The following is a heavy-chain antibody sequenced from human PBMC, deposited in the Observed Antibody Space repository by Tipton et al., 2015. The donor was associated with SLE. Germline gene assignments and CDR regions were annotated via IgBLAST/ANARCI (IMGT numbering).Heavy chain of an antibody. Sequence: LRLSCTVSGGSISSSGYYWGWIRQPPGKGLEWIGSIYYSGSTYYNPSLKSRVTISVDTSKNQFSLKLSSVTAADTAVYYCARHDGYNQFDYWGQGTLVTVSS. CDR2: IYYSGST. CDR1: GGSISSSGYY. J-gene: IGHJ4*02. V-gene: IGHV4-39*01. CDR3: ARHDGYNQFDY. D-gene: IGHD5-24*01.